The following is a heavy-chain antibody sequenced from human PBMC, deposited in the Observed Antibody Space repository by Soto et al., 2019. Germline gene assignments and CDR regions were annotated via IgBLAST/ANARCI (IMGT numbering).Heavy chain of an antibody. Sequence: QVQLQQWGAGLLKPSETLSLTCAVYGGSFSDYYWSWIRQSPAKGLEWIGEINHSGSTKFNPSLQIRVTISIDTSKNQLSLNLTSVTAADTAVYYCASAVNRDRWGPTPYYYYGLDVWGQGTTVTVSS. CDR2: INHSGST. CDR3: ASAVNRDRWGPTPYYYYGLDV. V-gene: IGHV4-34*02. D-gene: IGHD3-16*01. J-gene: IGHJ6*02. CDR1: GGSFSDYY.